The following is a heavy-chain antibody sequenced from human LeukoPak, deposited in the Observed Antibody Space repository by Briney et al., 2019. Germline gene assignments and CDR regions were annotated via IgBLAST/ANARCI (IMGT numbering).Heavy chain of an antibody. D-gene: IGHD1-14*01. CDR2: ISSSSSYI. CDR3: ARGGPPYALDI. V-gene: IGHV3-21*01. Sequence: GGSLRLSCGASGFTFSSYSMNWVRQAPGKGLEWVSSISSSSSYIYYADSVKGRFTISRDNAKNSLYLQMNSLRVEDTAVYYCARGGPPYALDIWGQGTMVTVSS. CDR1: GFTFSSYS. J-gene: IGHJ3*02.